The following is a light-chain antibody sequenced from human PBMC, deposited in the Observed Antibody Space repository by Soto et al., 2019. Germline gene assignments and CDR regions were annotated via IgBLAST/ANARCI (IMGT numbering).Light chain of an antibody. CDR3: QQYGSSGVYT. CDR2: GAS. V-gene: IGKV3-20*01. Sequence: EIVLTQSPGTLSLSPGERATLSWRASQSVSSSYLAWYQQKPGQAPRLLIYGASSRATGIPDRFSGSGSGTDFTLTISRLEPEDFAVYYCQQYGSSGVYTFGQGTKLEIK. J-gene: IGKJ2*01. CDR1: QSVSSSY.